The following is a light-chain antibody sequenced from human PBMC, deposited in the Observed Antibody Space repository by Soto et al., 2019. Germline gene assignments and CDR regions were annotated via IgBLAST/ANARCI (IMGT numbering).Light chain of an antibody. Sequence: DIQMTQSPSTLSASVGDRVTITCRASQSIRSWLAWYQQKPGKAPKLLIYKTSTLESGVPSRFSGSGSGTEFTLTISSLQPDDFATYYCQQSFTFGPGTKVDIK. J-gene: IGKJ3*01. CDR1: QSIRSW. CDR3: QQSFT. CDR2: KTS. V-gene: IGKV1-5*03.